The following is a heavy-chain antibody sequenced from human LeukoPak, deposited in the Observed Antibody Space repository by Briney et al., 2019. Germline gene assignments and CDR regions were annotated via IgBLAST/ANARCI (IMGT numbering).Heavy chain of an antibody. J-gene: IGHJ6*03. CDR1: GYTFTGYY. Sequence: ASVKVSCKASGYTFTGYYMHWVRQAPGQGLEWMGWINPNSGGTNYAQKFQGRVTMTRDASISTAYMELSRLRSDDTAVYYCAREPAAPWDYYMDVWGKGTTVTVSS. CDR2: INPNSGGT. CDR3: AREPAAPWDYYMDV. D-gene: IGHD2-2*01. V-gene: IGHV1-2*02.